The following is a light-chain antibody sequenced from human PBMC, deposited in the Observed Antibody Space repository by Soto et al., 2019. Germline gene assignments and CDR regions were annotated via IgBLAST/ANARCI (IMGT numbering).Light chain of an antibody. CDR1: QSVSSSY. J-gene: IGKJ3*01. CDR3: KTRSNWAFT. CDR2: DAS. Sequence: EIVLTQSPGTLSLSAGERATLSGRASQSVSSSYLAWYQKNTGQAPRILIYDASNRATGIPDRFSGSGSGTDSTLKLRSIEHEEFAVYDCKTRSNWAFTVGAGNKGDI. V-gene: IGKV3D-20*02.